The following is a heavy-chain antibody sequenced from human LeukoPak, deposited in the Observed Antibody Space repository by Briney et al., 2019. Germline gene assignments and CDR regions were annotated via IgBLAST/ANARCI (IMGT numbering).Heavy chain of an antibody. J-gene: IGHJ5*02. CDR1: GGTCSTYP. D-gene: IGHD6-13*01. Sequence: ASVKVSCKASGGTCSTYPISWVRQAPGQGLEWMGGIIPIVGTANSAQKFQRRATITADKPTSTAYMELSSLRSEDTAVYYCASGSSSWWGEENNWFDPWGQGTLVTVSS. V-gene: IGHV1-69*06. CDR2: IIPIVGTA. CDR3: ASGSSSWWGEENNWFDP.